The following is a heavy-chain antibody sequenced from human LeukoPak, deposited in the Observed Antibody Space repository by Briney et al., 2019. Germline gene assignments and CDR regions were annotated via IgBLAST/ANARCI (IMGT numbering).Heavy chain of an antibody. V-gene: IGHV3-74*01. J-gene: IGHJ4*02. CDR2: INSDGSST. CDR1: GFTFSSYW. CDR3: ARDVGHYDFWSGYSSFDY. Sequence: GGSLRLSCAASGFTFSSYWMHWVRQAPGKGLVWVSRINSDGSSTSYADSVKGRFTISRDNAKNTLYLQMNSLRAEDTAVYYCARDVGHYDFWSGYSSFDYWGQGTLVTVSS. D-gene: IGHD3-3*01.